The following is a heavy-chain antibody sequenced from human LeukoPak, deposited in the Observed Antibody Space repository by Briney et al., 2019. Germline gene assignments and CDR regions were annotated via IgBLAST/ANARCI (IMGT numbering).Heavy chain of an antibody. D-gene: IGHD6-19*01. CDR1: GGSISSGGYS. CDR2: IYHSGST. J-gene: IGHJ4*02. Sequence: PSETLSLTCAVSGGSISSGGYSWSWIRQPPGKGLEWIGYIYHSGSTYYNPSLKSRVTISVDTSKNQFSLKLSSVTAADTAVYYCASVRAVAGLDYWGQGTLVTVSS. CDR3: ASVRAVAGLDY. V-gene: IGHV4-30-2*02.